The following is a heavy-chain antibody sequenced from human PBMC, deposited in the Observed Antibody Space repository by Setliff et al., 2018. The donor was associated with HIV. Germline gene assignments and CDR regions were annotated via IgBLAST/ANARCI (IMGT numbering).Heavy chain of an antibody. CDR2: IRYDGSNQ. D-gene: IGHD2-21*01. Sequence: GGSLRLSCAASGFTFSTYGMQWVRQAPGKGLEWVAFIRYDGSNQYYADSVKGRFTISRDNSKNTLYLQMNSLKTDDTGVYFCATDNGPSYSMDIWGQGTTVTVSS. J-gene: IGHJ6*02. CDR3: ATDNGPSYSMDI. CDR1: GFTFSTYG. V-gene: IGHV3-30*02.